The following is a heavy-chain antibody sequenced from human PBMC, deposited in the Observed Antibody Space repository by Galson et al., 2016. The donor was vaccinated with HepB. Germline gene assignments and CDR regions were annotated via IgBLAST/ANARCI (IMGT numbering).Heavy chain of an antibody. Sequence: CAISGDSVSSNSAAWNWIRQSPSRGLEWLGRTYYRSKWYNDYAVSVKSRITINPDTSKNQFSLQLNAVTPEDTAVYYCARTNSETYWGGNFDYWGQGTLVTVSS. CDR2: TYYRSKWYN. V-gene: IGHV6-1*01. CDR3: ARTNSETYWGGNFDY. D-gene: IGHD1-26*01. J-gene: IGHJ4*01. CDR1: GDSVSSNSAA.